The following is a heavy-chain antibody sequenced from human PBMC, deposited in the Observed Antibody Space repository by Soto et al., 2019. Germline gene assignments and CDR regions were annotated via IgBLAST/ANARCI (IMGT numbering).Heavy chain of an antibody. D-gene: IGHD6-19*01. Sequence: EVQLVESGGGLVQPGGSLRLSCAASGFTFSSYWMHWVRQAPGKGLVWVSRINSDGSSTSYADSVKGRFTISRDNAKNTLYLQMNSRIAEDTAVYSCAVAVAGPTAIGYWGQGTLVTVSS. CDR2: INSDGSST. J-gene: IGHJ4*02. CDR3: AVAVAGPTAIGY. V-gene: IGHV3-74*01. CDR1: GFTFSSYW.